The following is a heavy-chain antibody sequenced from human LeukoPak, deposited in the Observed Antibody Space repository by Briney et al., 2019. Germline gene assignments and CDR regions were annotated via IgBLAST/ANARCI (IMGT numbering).Heavy chain of an antibody. CDR2: ISSSSSTL. CDR3: ARRDFDSYFDY. CDR1: GSTLGSYR. V-gene: IGHV3-48*01. J-gene: IGHJ4*02. Sequence: PVGSRRPSWAPSGSTLGSYRMNWVRQLQGKGRGWVSYISSSSSTLYYADSVKGRFTITRDNAKNSLYLQMNSLRVEDTAVYFCARRDFDSYFDYWGQGALVTVSS. D-gene: IGHD3/OR15-3a*01.